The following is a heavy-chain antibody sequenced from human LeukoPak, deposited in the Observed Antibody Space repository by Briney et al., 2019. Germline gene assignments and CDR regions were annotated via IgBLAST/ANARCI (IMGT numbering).Heavy chain of an antibody. CDR1: GLAFVTYT. J-gene: IGHJ4*02. D-gene: IGHD1-20*01. V-gene: IGHV3-23*01. CDR2: ISAKVQAT. Sequence: GRSLTLSCARSGLAFVTYTMSSVRHAPGVGLEWVSSISAKVQATYYADSVGGQFTISRDNPKSTLYLQLNSLRAEDTATYYCARDPYNSILYRLAHWGQGTLVTVSS. CDR3: ARDPYNSILYRLAH.